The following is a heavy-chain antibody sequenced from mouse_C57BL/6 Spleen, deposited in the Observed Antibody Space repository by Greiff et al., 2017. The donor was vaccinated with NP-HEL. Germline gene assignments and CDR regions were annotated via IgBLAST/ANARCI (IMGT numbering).Heavy chain of an antibody. J-gene: IGHJ1*03. V-gene: IGHV1-26*01. Sequence: EVQLQQSGPELVKPGASVKISCKASGYTFTDYYMNWVKQSHGKSLEWIGDINPNNGGTSYNQKFKGKATLTVDKSSSTAYMELRSLTSEDSAVYYCATITTVPHWYFDVWGTGTTVTVSS. CDR3: ATITTVPHWYFDV. CDR2: INPNNGGT. D-gene: IGHD1-1*01. CDR1: GYTFTDYY.